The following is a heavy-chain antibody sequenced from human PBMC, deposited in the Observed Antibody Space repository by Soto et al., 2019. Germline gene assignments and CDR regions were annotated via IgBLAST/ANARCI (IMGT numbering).Heavy chain of an antibody. Sequence: GGSLRLSCAASGFTFDDYAMHWVRQAPGKGLEWVSGISWNSGSIGYADSVKGRFTISRDNAKNSLYLQMNSLRAEDTALYYCATLGRITGTTMGYYYYYMDVWGKGTTVTVSS. J-gene: IGHJ6*03. CDR1: GFTFDDYA. CDR2: ISWNSGSI. D-gene: IGHD1-7*01. V-gene: IGHV3-9*01. CDR3: ATLGRITGTTMGYYYYYMDV.